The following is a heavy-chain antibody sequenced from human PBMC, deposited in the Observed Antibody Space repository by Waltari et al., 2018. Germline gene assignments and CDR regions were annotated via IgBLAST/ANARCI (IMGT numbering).Heavy chain of an antibody. D-gene: IGHD1-26*01. CDR2: ISAYNGNT. Sequence: VQLVQSGAEVKKPGATVKISCKASGYTFTSYGISWVRQAPGQGLEWMGWISAYNGNTNYAQKLQGRVTMTTDTSTSTAYMELRSLRSDDTAVYYCARDSRGGANPIDAFDIWGQGTMVTVSS. V-gene: IGHV1-18*01. J-gene: IGHJ3*02. CDR3: ARDSRGGANPIDAFDI. CDR1: GYTFTSYG.